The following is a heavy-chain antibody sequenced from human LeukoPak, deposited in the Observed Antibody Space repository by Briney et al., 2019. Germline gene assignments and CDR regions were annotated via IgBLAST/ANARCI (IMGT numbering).Heavy chain of an antibody. V-gene: IGHV4-61*02. Sequence: SQTLSLTCTVSGGSISSGSYYWSWIRQPAGKGLEWIGRIYTSGSTNYNPSLKSRVTISVDTSKNQFSLKLSSVTAADTAVYYCARHPGIVVVVAATYGWFDPWGQGTLVTVSS. J-gene: IGHJ5*02. CDR3: ARHPGIVVVVAATYGWFDP. CDR1: GGSISSGSYY. CDR2: IYTSGST. D-gene: IGHD2-15*01.